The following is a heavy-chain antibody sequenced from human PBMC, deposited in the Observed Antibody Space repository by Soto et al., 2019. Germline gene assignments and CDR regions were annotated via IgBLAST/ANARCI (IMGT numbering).Heavy chain of an antibody. CDR1: GGSISSGGYY. CDR2: IYYSGST. D-gene: IGHD3-3*01. J-gene: IGHJ6*02. V-gene: IGHV4-31*03. CDR3: ARASVTIFGVVHNYYYYGMDV. Sequence: SETLSLTCTVSGGSISSGGYYWSWIRQHPGKGLEWIGYIYYSGSTYYNPSLKSRVTISVDTSKNQFSLKLSSVTAADTAVYYCARASVTIFGVVHNYYYYGMDVWGQGTTVTVSS.